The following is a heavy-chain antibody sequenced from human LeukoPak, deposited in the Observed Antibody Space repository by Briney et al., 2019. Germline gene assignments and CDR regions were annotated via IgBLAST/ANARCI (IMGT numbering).Heavy chain of an antibody. V-gene: IGHV3-30-3*01. Sequence: EWVAVISYDGSNKYYADSVKGRFTISRDNSKNTLYLQMNSLRAEDTAVYYCARQNSSGYDYWGQGTLVTVSS. D-gene: IGHD3-22*01. J-gene: IGHJ4*02. CDR3: ARQNSSGYDY. CDR2: ISYDGSNK.